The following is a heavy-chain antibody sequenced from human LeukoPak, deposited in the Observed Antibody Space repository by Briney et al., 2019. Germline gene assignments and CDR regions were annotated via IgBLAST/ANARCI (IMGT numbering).Heavy chain of an antibody. D-gene: IGHD6-13*01. CDR2: INHSGST. Sequence: SETLSLTCAVYGGSFSGYYWSWIRQPPGKGLEWIGEINHSGSTNYNPSLKSRVTISVDTSKNQFSLKLSSVTAADTAVYYCARGRKSAAGKRYYYYMDVGGKGTTVTVSS. V-gene: IGHV4-34*01. CDR1: GGSFSGYY. J-gene: IGHJ6*03. CDR3: ARGRKSAAGKRYYYYMDV.